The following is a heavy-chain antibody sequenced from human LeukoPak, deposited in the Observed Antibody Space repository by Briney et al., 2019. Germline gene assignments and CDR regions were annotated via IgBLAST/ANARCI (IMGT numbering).Heavy chain of an antibody. J-gene: IGHJ6*03. CDR2: INPNSGGT. CDR3: ARGRTYDSSGYYYRGSFYYYYYMDV. CDR1: GYTFTGYY. D-gene: IGHD3-22*01. Sequence: ASVKVSCKASGYTFTGYYMHWARQAPGQGLEWMGWINPNSGGTNYAQKFQGRVTMTRDTSISTAYMELSRLRSDDTAVYYCARGRTYDSSGYYYRGSFYYYYYMDVWGKGTTVTVSS. V-gene: IGHV1-2*02.